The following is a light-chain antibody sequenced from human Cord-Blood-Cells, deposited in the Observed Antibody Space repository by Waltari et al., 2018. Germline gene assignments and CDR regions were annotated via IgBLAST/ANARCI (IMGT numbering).Light chain of an antibody. CDR3: SSYAGSNNYV. J-gene: IGLJ1*01. CDR2: EVS. Sequence: QSALTQPPSASGSPGQSVPISCTGTSSDVGGYNYVSWYQQHPGKAPKPMIYEVSKRPSGVPDRFSGSKSGNTASLTVSGLQAEDEAEYYCSSYAGSNNYVFGTGTKVTVL. CDR1: SSDVGGYNY. V-gene: IGLV2-8*01.